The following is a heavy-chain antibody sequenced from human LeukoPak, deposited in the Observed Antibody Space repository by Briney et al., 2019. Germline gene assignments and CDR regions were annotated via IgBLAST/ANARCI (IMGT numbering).Heavy chain of an antibody. CDR1: GGSISSYY. Sequence: SETLSLTCTVSGGSISSYYWSWIRQPAGKGLEWIGRIYASGSTRYNPSLKSRVTMSVDTSKNQFSLKLNSVTAADTAVYFCARGMAAAYDYNWFDPWGQGTPVTVSS. CDR2: IYASGST. D-gene: IGHD5-12*01. J-gene: IGHJ5*02. CDR3: ARGMAAAYDYNWFDP. V-gene: IGHV4-4*07.